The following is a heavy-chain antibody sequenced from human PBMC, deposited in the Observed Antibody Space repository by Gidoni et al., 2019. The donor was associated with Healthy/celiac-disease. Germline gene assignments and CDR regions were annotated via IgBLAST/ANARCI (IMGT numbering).Heavy chain of an antibody. V-gene: IGHV3-48*02. CDR3: ATTMVHYYYYYGMDV. CDR2: ISSSSSTI. CDR1: GFTFSSYS. Sequence: EVQLVESGGGLVQPGGSLRLSCAASGFTFSSYSMNWVRQAPGKGLEWVSYISSSSSTIYYEDSVKGRFTISRDNAKNSLYLQMNSLRDEDTAVYYCATTMVHYYYYYGMDVWGQGTTVTVSS. J-gene: IGHJ6*02. D-gene: IGHD3-10*01.